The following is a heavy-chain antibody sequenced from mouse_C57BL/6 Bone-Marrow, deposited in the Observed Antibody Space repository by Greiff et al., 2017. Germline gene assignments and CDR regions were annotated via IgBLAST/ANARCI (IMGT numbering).Heavy chain of an antibody. D-gene: IGHD2-4*01. Sequence: VQLQQPGAELVMPGASVKLSCKASGYTFTSYWMHWVKQRPGQGLEWIGEIDPSDSYTNYNQKFKGKSTLTVDKSSSTAYMQLSSLTSEDSAVYYCARSGDYGDYDAMDYWGQGTSVTVSS. V-gene: IGHV1-69*01. CDR2: IDPSDSYT. CDR3: ARSGDYGDYDAMDY. CDR1: GYTFTSYW. J-gene: IGHJ4*01.